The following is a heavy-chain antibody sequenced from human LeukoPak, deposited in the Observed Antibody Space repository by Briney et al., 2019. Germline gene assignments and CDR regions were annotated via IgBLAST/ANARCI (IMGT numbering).Heavy chain of an antibody. Sequence: GGSLRLSCVASGFTFSGCWMSWVRQAPGKGLEWVANIKGDGSQGYYVDSVKGRFTISRDNAKNSLYLQLNSLRAEDTAVYYCVSRLVPGLSWGQGTLVTVSS. CDR3: VSRLVPGLS. CDR2: IKGDGSQG. J-gene: IGHJ4*02. D-gene: IGHD4-11*01. V-gene: IGHV3-7*01. CDR1: GFTFSGCW.